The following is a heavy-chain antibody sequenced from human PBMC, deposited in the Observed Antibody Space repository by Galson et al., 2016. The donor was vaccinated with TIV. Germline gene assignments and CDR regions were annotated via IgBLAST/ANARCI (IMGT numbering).Heavy chain of an antibody. J-gene: IGHJ6*02. D-gene: IGHD4-11*01. CDR3: PRGRRYSKGNYCYFGMDV. CDR1: GYTFTYA. CDR2: INAGNGNT. Sequence: SVKVSCKASGYTFTYAMHWVRQAPGQRLEWMGWINAGNGNTKYSQKFQGRVTITRDTSASTAYLELSSLRSEDTAGYYCPRGRRYSKGNYCYFGMDVWGQGTTVTVSS. V-gene: IGHV1-3*01.